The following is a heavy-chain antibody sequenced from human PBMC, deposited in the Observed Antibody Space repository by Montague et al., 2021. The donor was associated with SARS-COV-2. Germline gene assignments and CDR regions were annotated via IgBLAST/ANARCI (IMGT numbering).Heavy chain of an antibody. Sequence: SLRLSCAASGFTFTSYAMLWVRQAPGKGLEWVAVISFDGTNKYYTDSVKGRFTISRDNSKNTLYLQMHSVRPEDTAVYYCARDQGGYSYNDYWGQGTLVTVSS. V-gene: IGHV3-30-3*01. J-gene: IGHJ4*02. CDR3: ARDQGGYSYNDY. D-gene: IGHD5-18*01. CDR1: GFTFTSYA. CDR2: ISFDGTNK.